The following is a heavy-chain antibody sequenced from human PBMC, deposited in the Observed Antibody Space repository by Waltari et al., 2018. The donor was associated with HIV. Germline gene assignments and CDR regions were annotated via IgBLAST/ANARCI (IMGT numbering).Heavy chain of an antibody. Sequence: EVQLVESGGGLVQPGRSLRLSCAASGFTFDDYAMHWVRQAPGKGREWVSGISWNSGSIGYADSVKGRFTISRDNAKNSLYLQMNSLRAEDTALYYCAKDINGVAGYFDYWGQGTLVTVSS. CDR2: ISWNSGSI. CDR3: AKDINGVAGYFDY. J-gene: IGHJ4*02. D-gene: IGHD6-19*01. CDR1: GFTFDDYA. V-gene: IGHV3-9*01.